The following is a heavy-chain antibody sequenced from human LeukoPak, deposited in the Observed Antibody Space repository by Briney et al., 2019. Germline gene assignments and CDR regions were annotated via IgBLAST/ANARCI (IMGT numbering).Heavy chain of an antibody. Sequence: SETLSLTCSVSGGSISSYSWSWIRQPAGKGLEWIGRIITSGSTNYNPSLKSRVAISRDTSKNQFSLKVTSVTAADTAVYYCASDYYGSGSYYNPWGQGTLVTVSS. D-gene: IGHD3-10*01. CDR2: IITSGST. J-gene: IGHJ5*02. CDR1: GGSISSYS. CDR3: ASDYYGSGSYYNP. V-gene: IGHV4-4*07.